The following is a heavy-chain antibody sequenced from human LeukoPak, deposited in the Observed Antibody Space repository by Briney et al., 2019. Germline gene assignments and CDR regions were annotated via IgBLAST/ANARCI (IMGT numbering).Heavy chain of an antibody. Sequence: PSETLSLTCTVSGGSISSSSYYWSWIRQPPGKGLEWIGEINHSGSTNYNPSLKSRVTISVDTSKNQFSLKLSSVTAADTAVYYCANGNYYGSGSYYQAYYMDVWGKGTTVTISS. CDR3: ANGNYYGSGSYYQAYYMDV. V-gene: IGHV4-39*07. D-gene: IGHD3-10*01. J-gene: IGHJ6*03. CDR2: INHSGST. CDR1: GGSISSSSYY.